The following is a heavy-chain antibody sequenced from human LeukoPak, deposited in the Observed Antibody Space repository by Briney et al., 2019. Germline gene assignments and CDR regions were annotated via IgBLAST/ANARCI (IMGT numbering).Heavy chain of an antibody. CDR2: ISAYNGNT. CDR1: GYTFTSYG. Sequence: ASVKVSCKASGYTFTSYGISWVRQAPGQGLEWMGWISAYNGNTNYAQKLQGRATMTTDTSTSTAYMELRSLRSDDTAVYCCARPVTSDWDLDAFDIWGQGTMVTVSS. J-gene: IGHJ3*02. D-gene: IGHD3-10*01. CDR3: ARPVTSDWDLDAFDI. V-gene: IGHV1-18*01.